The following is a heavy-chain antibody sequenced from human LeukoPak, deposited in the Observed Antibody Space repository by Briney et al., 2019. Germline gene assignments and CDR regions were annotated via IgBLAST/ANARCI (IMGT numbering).Heavy chain of an antibody. J-gene: IGHJ3*02. D-gene: IGHD3-22*01. CDR3: ARENYYDSSGYYSIDAFDI. CDR1: GFTFSSYG. Sequence: GGSLRLSCAASGFTFSSYGMHWVRQAPGKGLEWVAVVWYDGSNKYYADSVKGRFTISRDNSKNTLYLQMNSLRAEDTAVYYCARENYYDSSGYYSIDAFDIWGQGTMVTVSS. V-gene: IGHV3-30*19. CDR2: VWYDGSNK.